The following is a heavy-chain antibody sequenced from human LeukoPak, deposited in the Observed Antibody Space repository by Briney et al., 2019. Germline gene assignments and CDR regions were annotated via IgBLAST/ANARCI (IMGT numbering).Heavy chain of an antibody. D-gene: IGHD3-22*01. V-gene: IGHV4-59*05. J-gene: IGHJ3*02. Sequence: SETLSFTCTVSGGSSSSYYWSWLRQPPGKGLEGIGSIYDSRSTYDKPSLKSRVIISVDTSKSQFSLQRSSVTAADTAVYYCARHPTYYYDSSGYAPNHAFDIWGQGTMVTVSS. CDR3: ARHPTYYYDSSGYAPNHAFDI. CDR1: GGSSSSYY. CDR2: IYDSRST.